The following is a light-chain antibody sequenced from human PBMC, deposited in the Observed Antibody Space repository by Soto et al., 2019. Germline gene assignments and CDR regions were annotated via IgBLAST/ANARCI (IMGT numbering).Light chain of an antibody. J-gene: IGKJ4*01. V-gene: IGKV3-20*01. CDR3: QQYGNSPRLT. Sequence: EVVMRQSPDTLSVSAGERATLSSRASQSVGNRYLAWYQQKPGQAPRLHIYGASTRATGIPDRFSGTGSGTDFTLTISRLEPEDFAVYYCQQYGNSPRLTFGGGTKVDIK. CDR2: GAS. CDR1: QSVGNRY.